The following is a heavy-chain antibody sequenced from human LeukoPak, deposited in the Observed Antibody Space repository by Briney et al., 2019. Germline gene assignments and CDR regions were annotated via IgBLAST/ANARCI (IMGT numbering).Heavy chain of an antibody. D-gene: IGHD6-13*01. J-gene: IGHJ4*02. CDR2: IKQDGSEK. Sequence: GGSLRLSCAASGFTFSNYWMSWVRQAPGKGLEWVANIKQDGSEKYYVASVKGRFTISRDNAKNSLYLQMNSLRAEDTAVYYCARGDLIPGYSVIKYYFDYLGQGTLVTVSS. CDR1: GFTFSNYW. CDR3: ARGDLIPGYSVIKYYFDY. V-gene: IGHV3-7*01.